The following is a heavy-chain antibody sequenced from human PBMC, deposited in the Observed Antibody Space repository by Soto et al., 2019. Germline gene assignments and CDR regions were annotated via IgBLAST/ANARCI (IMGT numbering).Heavy chain of an antibody. CDR1: GGSISSGDYY. J-gene: IGHJ5*02. Sequence: PSETLSLTCTVSGGSISSGDYYWSWIRQPPGKGLEWIGYIYYSGSTFYNPPLKNRVTISLDTSKIQFSLKLSSVTAADTAVYYCGREGGDNWFDPWGQGTLVTVSS. V-gene: IGHV4-30-4*01. CDR2: IYYSGST. D-gene: IGHD3-16*01. CDR3: GREGGDNWFDP.